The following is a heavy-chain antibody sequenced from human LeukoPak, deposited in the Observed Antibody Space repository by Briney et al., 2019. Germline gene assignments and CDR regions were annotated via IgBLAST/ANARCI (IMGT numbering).Heavy chain of an antibody. CDR1: GFTFSSYS. CDR3: AKDQTITIFGVVISALDY. CDR2: ISGSGGST. Sequence: GGSLRLSCAASGFTFSSYSMNWVRQAPGKGLEWVSAISGSGGSTYYADSVKGRFTISRDNSKNTLYLQMNSLRAEDTAVYYCAKDQTITIFGVVISALDYWGQGTLVTVSS. J-gene: IGHJ4*02. D-gene: IGHD3-3*01. V-gene: IGHV3-23*01.